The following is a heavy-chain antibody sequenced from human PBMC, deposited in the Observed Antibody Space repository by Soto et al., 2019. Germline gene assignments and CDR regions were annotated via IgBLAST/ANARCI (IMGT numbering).Heavy chain of an antibody. Sequence: GASVKVSCKASGYSFTSYYIHWVRQAPGQGLEWMGWINPFDGSRMFAQSFQGRVTMTRDTSTSTVYMEVSSLRSEDTAVYYCSRVDPGETSPFDHWGQGTLVTVLL. CDR1: GYSFTSYY. J-gene: IGHJ4*02. CDR2: INPFDGSR. CDR3: SRVDPGETSPFDH. V-gene: IGHV1-46*03. D-gene: IGHD3-10*01.